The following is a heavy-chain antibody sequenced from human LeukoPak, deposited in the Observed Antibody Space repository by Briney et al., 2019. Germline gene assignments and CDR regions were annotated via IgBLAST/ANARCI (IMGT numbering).Heavy chain of an antibody. D-gene: IGHD6-13*01. V-gene: IGHV4-34*01. CDR2: INHSGST. CDR3: ARLRSWYYFDY. J-gene: IGHJ4*02. Sequence: SETLSLTCAVYGGSFSGYYWSWIRQPPGKGLEWIGEINHSGSTNYNPSLKSRVTISVDTSKNQSSLKLSSVTAANTAVYYCARLRSWYYFDYWGQGTLVTVSS. CDR1: GGSFSGYY.